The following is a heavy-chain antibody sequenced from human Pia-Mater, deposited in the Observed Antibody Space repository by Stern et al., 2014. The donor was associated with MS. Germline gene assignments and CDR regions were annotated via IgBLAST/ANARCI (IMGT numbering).Heavy chain of an antibody. Sequence: QVQLQQSGPGMVKPSQTLSLTCTVSGGSINSGDYYWSWIRQHPGKGLEGIGYVYYSGTNDYNPSLKSRGNISPDTSQKRLSLKMRSGTAADTAVYYCARDARGTKTYCSTTVCPEYYYHGLDIWGQGTTVTVSS. CDR1: GGSINSGDYY. J-gene: IGHJ6*02. V-gene: IGHV4-31*03. CDR3: ARDARGTKTYCSTTVCPEYYYHGLDI. D-gene: IGHD2-8*01. CDR2: VYYSGTN.